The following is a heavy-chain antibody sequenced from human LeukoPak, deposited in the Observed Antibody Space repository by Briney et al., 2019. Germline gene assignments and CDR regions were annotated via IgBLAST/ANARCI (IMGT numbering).Heavy chain of an antibody. CDR2: ISGSGGST. D-gene: IGHD1-26*01. CDR1: GFTFSSYA. J-gene: IGHJ4*02. CDR3: AKDRVGATHFDY. Sequence: GGSLGLSCAASGFTFSSYAMSWVRQAPGKGLEWVSAISGSGGSTYYADSVKGRFTIPRDNSKNTLYLQMNSLRAEDTAVYYCAKDRVGATHFDYWGQGTLVTVSS. V-gene: IGHV3-23*01.